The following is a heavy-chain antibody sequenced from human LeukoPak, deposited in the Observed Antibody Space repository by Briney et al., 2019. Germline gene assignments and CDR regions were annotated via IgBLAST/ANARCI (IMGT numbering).Heavy chain of an antibody. CDR1: GYTFTSYD. V-gene: IGHV1-8*03. CDR3: ARARNYIVLMVYGYYFDY. D-gene: IGHD2-8*01. CDR2: MNPNSGNT. J-gene: IGHJ4*02. Sequence: GASVKVSCKASGYTFTSYDINWVRQATGQGLEGMGWMNPNSGNTGYAQKFQGRVTITRNTSISTAYMELSSLRSEDTAVYYCARARNYIVLMVYGYYFDYWGQGTLVTVSS.